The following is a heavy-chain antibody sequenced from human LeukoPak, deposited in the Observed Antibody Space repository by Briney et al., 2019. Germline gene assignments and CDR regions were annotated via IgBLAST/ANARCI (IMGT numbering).Heavy chain of an antibody. CDR2: INHSGST. Sequence: SETLSLTCAVYGGSFSGYYWSWIRQPPGKGLEWIGEINHSGSTNYNPSLKSRVTMSVDTSKNQFSLKLNSVTAADTAVYYCARDTGWFDPWGQGTLVTVSS. CDR3: ARDTGWFDP. J-gene: IGHJ5*02. CDR1: GGSFSGYY. V-gene: IGHV4-34*01. D-gene: IGHD1-14*01.